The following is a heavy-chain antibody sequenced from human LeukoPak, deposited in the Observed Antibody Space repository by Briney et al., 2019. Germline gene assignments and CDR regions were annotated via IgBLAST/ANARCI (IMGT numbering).Heavy chain of an antibody. CDR1: GFTFSSYS. CDR3: AKDNSPIGSNWFDP. Sequence: GGSLRLSCAASGFTFSSYSMNWVRQAPGKGLEWAAFIRYDGSNKYYADSVKGRFTISRDNSKNTLYLQMNSLRAEDTAVYYCAKDNSPIGSNWFDPWGQGTLVTVSS. V-gene: IGHV3-30*02. J-gene: IGHJ5*02. D-gene: IGHD3-10*01. CDR2: IRYDGSNK.